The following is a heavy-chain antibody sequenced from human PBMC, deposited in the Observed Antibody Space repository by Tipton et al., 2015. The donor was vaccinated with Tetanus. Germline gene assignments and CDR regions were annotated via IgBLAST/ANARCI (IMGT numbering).Heavy chain of an antibody. Sequence: QVQLVQSGAEVKMPGSSVKVSCRSSGGPFSSFALSWVRQAPGQGLEWMGGIIPLFGPANYAQKFQTRVTITADKSTSTAYMELRSLRLDDTAVYYSARALVPQSAYNSQPGIHWGQGTLVTVSS. CDR1: GGPFSSFA. CDR3: ARALVPQSAYNSQPGIH. D-gene: IGHD6-19*01. CDR2: IIPLFGPA. J-gene: IGHJ4*02. V-gene: IGHV1-69*06.